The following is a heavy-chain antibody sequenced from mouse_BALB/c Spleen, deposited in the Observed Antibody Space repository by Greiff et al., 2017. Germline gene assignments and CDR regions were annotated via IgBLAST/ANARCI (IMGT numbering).Heavy chain of an antibody. D-gene: IGHD1-3*01. CDR2: IYPGNSDT. V-gene: IGHV1-5*01. J-gene: IGHJ4*01. CDR1: GYSFTSYW. Sequence: VQLQQSGTVLARPGASVKMSCKASGYSFTSYWMHWVKQRPGQGLEWIGAIYPGNSDTSYNQKFKGKAKLTAVTSASTAYMELSSLTNEDSAVYYCTRSIYVYYAMDYWGQGTSVTVSS. CDR3: TRSIYVYYAMDY.